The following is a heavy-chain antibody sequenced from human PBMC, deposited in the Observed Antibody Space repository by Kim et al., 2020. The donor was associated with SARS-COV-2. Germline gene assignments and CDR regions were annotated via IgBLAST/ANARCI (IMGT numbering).Heavy chain of an antibody. D-gene: IGHD3-22*01. J-gene: IGHJ6*02. V-gene: IGHV4-34*01. Sequence: SETLSLTCAVYGGSFSGYYWSWIRQPPGKGLEWIGEINHSGSTNYNPSLKSRVTISVDTSKNQFSLKLSSVTAADTAVYYCARGGDSSGYYLIYYYYGMDVWGQGTTVTVSS. CDR1: GGSFSGYY. CDR2: INHSGST. CDR3: ARGGDSSGYYLIYYYYGMDV.